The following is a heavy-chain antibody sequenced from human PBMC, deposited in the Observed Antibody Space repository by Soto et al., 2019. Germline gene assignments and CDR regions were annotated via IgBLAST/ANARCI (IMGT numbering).Heavy chain of an antibody. CDR2: IYYSGST. D-gene: IGHD3-22*01. J-gene: IGHJ6*02. Sequence: SETLSLTCTVSGGSISSGGYYWSWIRQHPGKGLEWIGYIYYSGSTYYNPSLKSRVTISVDTSKNQFSLKLSSVTAADTAVYYCARRFYYDSSGFEGGGMDVCGQGTTVTFSS. CDR1: GGSISSGGYY. CDR3: ARRFYYDSSGFEGGGMDV. V-gene: IGHV4-39*01.